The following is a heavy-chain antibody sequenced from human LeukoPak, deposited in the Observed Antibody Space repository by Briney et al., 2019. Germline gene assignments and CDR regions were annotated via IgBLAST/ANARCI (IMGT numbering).Heavy chain of an antibody. CDR1: GYTFTGYY. J-gene: IGHJ3*02. CDR3: ARWGDYYDSSGYAENAFDI. V-gene: IGHV1-2*02. Sequence: ASVKVSCKASGYTFTGYYMHWVRQAPGQGLEWMGWINPISGGTNYAQKFQGRVTMTRDTSISTAYMELSRLRSDDTAVYYCARWGDYYDSSGYAENAFDIWGQGTMVTVSS. CDR2: INPISGGT. D-gene: IGHD3-22*01.